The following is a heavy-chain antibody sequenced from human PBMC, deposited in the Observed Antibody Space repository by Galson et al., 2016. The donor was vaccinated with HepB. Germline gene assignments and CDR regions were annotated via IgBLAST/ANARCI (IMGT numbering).Heavy chain of an antibody. CDR2: LYGGGGT. D-gene: IGHD4-23*01. CDR3: VGYGGNSV. Sequence: SLRLSCAVSGFRVSAHHVGWFRQAPGKGLVCVSVLYGGGGTYHTDSVKGRFSVSRDNSKNIVYLQMNSLRADDTAVYYCVGYGGNSVWGQGTLVTVSS. V-gene: IGHV3-53*01. CDR1: GFRVSAHH. J-gene: IGHJ4*02.